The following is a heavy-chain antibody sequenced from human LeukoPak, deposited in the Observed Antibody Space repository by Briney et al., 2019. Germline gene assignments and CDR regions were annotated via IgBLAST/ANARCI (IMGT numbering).Heavy chain of an antibody. J-gene: IGHJ4*02. CDR3: ARSLFRIAARPHFDY. CDR2: VFYSGNS. CDR1: GDSLNSSTYY. D-gene: IGHD6-6*01. Sequence: SETLSLTCTVSGDSLNSSTYYWGWVRQPPGKGLEYIGSVFYSGNSYYNPTLKGRVTLSIDTSKNHFSLRLSSVTAADTAVYYCARSLFRIAARPHFDYWGRGTLVTVSS. V-gene: IGHV4-39*02.